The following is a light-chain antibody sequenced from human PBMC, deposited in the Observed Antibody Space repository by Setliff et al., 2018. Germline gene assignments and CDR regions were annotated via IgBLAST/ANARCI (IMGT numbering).Light chain of an antibody. Sequence: QSALTQPASVSGSPGQSITISCSGTSSDVGSYDLVSWYQQHPGKAPKLIIYGVSNRPSGASSRFSGSKSGNTASLTISGLQTEDEADYYCTAYTSGTTYVFGTGTKV. J-gene: IGLJ1*01. CDR1: SSDVGSYDL. V-gene: IGLV2-14*03. CDR3: TAYTSGTTYV. CDR2: GVS.